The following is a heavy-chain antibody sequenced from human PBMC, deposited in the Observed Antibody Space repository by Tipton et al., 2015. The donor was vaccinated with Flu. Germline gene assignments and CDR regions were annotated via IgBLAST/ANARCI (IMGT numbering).Heavy chain of an antibody. D-gene: IGHD4-23*01. Sequence: SLRLSCAASGFTFHDYWMHWARQAPGKGLEWVANINQDGSVKYYVDSLKGRFTVSRDNAKNSLSLRMSGLRAEDTALYYCARAIGGINSFWGQGTLVTVSS. CDR1: GFTFHDYW. CDR3: ARAIGGINSF. CDR2: INQDGSVK. V-gene: IGHV3-7*01. J-gene: IGHJ4*02.